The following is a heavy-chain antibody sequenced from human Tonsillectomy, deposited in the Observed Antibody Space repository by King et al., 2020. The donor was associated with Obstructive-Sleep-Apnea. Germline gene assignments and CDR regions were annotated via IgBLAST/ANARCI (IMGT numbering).Heavy chain of an antibody. J-gene: IGHJ6*02. V-gene: IGHV3-53*04. CDR2: IYSGGGT. CDR3: ARGDYYYYYAMDV. Sequence: VQLVESGGGLVQPGGSLRLSFAASGFNTSTNYMSWVRQAPGRGLEWVSLIYSGGGTHYADSVKGRFTISRHNFKNTLYLQMNSLRAEDTAVYYCARGDYYYYYAMDVWGQGTTVTVSS. CDR1: GFNTSTNY.